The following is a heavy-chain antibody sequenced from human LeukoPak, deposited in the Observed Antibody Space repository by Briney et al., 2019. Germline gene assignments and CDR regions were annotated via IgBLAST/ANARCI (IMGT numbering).Heavy chain of an antibody. CDR3: ARLQSLAPAERKLLWFGESRNFRDY. J-gene: IGHJ4*02. CDR2: INPNSGGT. V-gene: IGHV1-2*02. CDR1: GYTFTGYY. Sequence: GASVKVSCKASGYTFTGYYMHWVRQAPGQGLEWMGWINPNSGGTNYAQKFQGRVTMTRDTSISTAYMELSRLRSDDTAVYYCARLQSLAPAERKLLWFGESRNFRDYWGQGTLVTVSS. D-gene: IGHD3-10*01.